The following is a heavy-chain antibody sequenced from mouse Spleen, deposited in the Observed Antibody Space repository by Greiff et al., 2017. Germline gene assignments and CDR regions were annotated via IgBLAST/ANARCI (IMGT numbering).Heavy chain of an antibody. Sequence: EVQVVESGGGLVKPGGSLKLSCAASGFTFSSYAMSWVRQTPEKRLEWVATISSGGSYTYYPDSVKGRFTISRDNAKNTLYLQMSSLRSEDTAMYYCARHDYYYAMDYWGQGTSVTVSS. D-gene: IGHD2-4*01. V-gene: IGHV5-9-3*01. J-gene: IGHJ4*01. CDR3: ARHDYYYAMDY. CDR1: GFTFSSYA. CDR2: ISSGGSYT.